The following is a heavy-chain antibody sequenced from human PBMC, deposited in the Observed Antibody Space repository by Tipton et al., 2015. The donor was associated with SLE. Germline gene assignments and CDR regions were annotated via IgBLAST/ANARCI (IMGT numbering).Heavy chain of an antibody. D-gene: IGHD7-27*01. CDR1: GFIFSNYE. V-gene: IGHV3-48*03. J-gene: IGHJ4*02. CDR3: AKTLGSTPNYYFDS. CDR2: ISRRSNTI. Sequence: SLRLSCAASGFIFSNYEMNWVRRAPGKGLEWVSYISRRSNTIRYADSVMGRFTISRDNAKDSLSLQMDSLRAEDTAVYYCAKTLGSTPNYYFDSWGQGALVTVSS.